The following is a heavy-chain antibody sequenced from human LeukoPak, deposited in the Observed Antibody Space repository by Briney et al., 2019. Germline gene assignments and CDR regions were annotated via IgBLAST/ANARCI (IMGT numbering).Heavy chain of an antibody. J-gene: IGHJ3*02. CDR1: GFTVSNNY. Sequence: PGGSLRLSCAASGFTVSNNYMSWVRQAPGKGLEWVSVIYSGGSTYYADSVKGRFTISRDNSKNTLYLQMNSLRAEDTAVYYCEVVAAGYDAFDIWGQGKMVTVSS. D-gene: IGHD2-15*01. CDR3: EVVAAGYDAFDI. V-gene: IGHV3-53*01. CDR2: IYSGGST.